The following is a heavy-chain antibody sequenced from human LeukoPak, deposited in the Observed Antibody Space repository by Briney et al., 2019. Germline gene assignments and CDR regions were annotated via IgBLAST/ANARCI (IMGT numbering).Heavy chain of an antibody. J-gene: IGHJ4*02. D-gene: IGHD3-22*01. Sequence: SETLSLTCTVSGGSISSYYWSWIRQPPGKGLEWIGYILYSGSTNYKPSLKSRVTISVDTSKNQFTLKLSSVTAADTAVYYCARDHSLNYYDSSGYYRGWGQGTLVTVSS. CDR3: ARDHSLNYYDSSGYYRG. CDR1: GGSISSYY. V-gene: IGHV4-59*01. CDR2: ILYSGST.